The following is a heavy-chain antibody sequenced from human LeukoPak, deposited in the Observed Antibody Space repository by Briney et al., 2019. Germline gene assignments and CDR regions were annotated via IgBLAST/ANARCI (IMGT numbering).Heavy chain of an antibody. J-gene: IGHJ4*02. CDR1: GYTFTSSG. CDR2: ISAYNGNT. D-gene: IGHD6-6*01. CDR3: ARDHDEGSSPYYFDY. Sequence: ASVRVSCKASGYTFTSSGISWVRQAPGQGLEWMGWISAYNGNTNYAQKLQGRVTMTTDTSASTAYMELRSLRSDDTAVYYCARDHDEGSSPYYFDYWGQGTLVTVSS. V-gene: IGHV1-18*01.